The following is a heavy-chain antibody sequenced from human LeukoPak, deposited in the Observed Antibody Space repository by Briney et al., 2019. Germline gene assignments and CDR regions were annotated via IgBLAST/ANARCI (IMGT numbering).Heavy chain of an antibody. Sequence: ASVKVSCKASGYTFTSYGISWVRQAPGQGLEWMGWISAYNGNTNYAQKLQGRVTMTTDTSTSTAHMELRSLRSDDTAVYYCARRGYYDSSGYYLVAFDIWGQGTMVTVSS. V-gene: IGHV1-18*01. CDR3: ARRGYYDSSGYYLVAFDI. D-gene: IGHD3-22*01. CDR1: GYTFTSYG. J-gene: IGHJ3*02. CDR2: ISAYNGNT.